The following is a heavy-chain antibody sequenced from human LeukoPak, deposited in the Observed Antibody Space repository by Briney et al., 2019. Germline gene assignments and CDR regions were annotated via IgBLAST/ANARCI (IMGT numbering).Heavy chain of an antibody. V-gene: IGHV6-1*01. Sequence: SQTPSLTCAISGDSVSRDSIAWNWIRQSPSRGLEWLGRTYCKSAWYNDYAVHMKSRITISPDTSKNQFSLQLNSVTPDDTAVYYCARGTGWPHFDYWGQGILVTVSS. CDR3: ARGTGWPHFDY. CDR2: TYCKSAWYN. J-gene: IGHJ4*02. D-gene: IGHD6-19*01. CDR1: GDSVSRDSIA.